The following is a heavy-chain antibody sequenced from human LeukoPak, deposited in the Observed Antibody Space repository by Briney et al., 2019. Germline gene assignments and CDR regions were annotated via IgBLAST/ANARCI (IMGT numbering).Heavy chain of an antibody. CDR3: AREQYGSGSYKAHFDY. J-gene: IGHJ4*01. CDR1: DASVTTYS. CDR2: VYSSGAT. V-gene: IGHV4-4*07. D-gene: IGHD3-10*01. Sequence: PSETLSLTCTVSDASVTTYSWSWLRQPAGKGLEWIGRVYSSGATKYNPSLKSRVTISADTSKNQFSLKLPSVTAADTALYYCAREQYGSGSYKAHFDYWGHGIQVTVS.